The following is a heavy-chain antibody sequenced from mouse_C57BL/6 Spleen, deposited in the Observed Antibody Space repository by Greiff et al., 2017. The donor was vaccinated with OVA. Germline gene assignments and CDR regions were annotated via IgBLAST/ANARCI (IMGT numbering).Heavy chain of an antibody. Sequence: EVQLQESGGGLVQPGGSLKLSCAASGFTFSDYYMYWVRQTPEKRLEWVAYISNGGGSTYYPDTVKGRFTISRDNAKNTLYLQMSRLKSEDTAMYYCARQNYRWYFDVWGTGTTVTVSS. J-gene: IGHJ1*03. CDR1: GFTFSDYY. CDR3: ARQNYRWYFDV. CDR2: ISNGGGST. V-gene: IGHV5-12*01. D-gene: IGHD2-14*01.